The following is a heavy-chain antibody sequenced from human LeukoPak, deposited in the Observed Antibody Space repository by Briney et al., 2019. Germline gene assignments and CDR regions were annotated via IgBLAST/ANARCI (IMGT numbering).Heavy chain of an antibody. J-gene: IGHJ4*02. V-gene: IGHV1-2*02. CDR2: IKPNSGGT. CDR3: ARGRIQLWLSSSY. D-gene: IGHD5-18*01. Sequence: ASVKVSCKASGYTFTGYYIHWVRQAPGQGLEWMGWIKPNSGGTNYAQKFQGRVTMTRDTSISTAYMELSRLRSDDTAVYYCARGRIQLWLSSSYWGQGTLVTVSS. CDR1: GYTFTGYY.